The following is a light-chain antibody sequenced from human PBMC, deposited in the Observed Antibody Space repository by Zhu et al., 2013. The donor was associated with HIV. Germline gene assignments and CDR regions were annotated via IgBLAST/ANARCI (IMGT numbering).Light chain of an antibody. CDR2: DVS. CDR1: QSVSGF. J-gene: IGKJ1*01. V-gene: IGKV3-20*01. Sequence: EIVLTQSPATLSLSPGERATLSCRASQSVSGFLAWYQQKPGQAPRLLIYDVSSRATGIPDRFSGSGSGTDFALTISRLEPEDFAVYYCQQYGHSPETFGQGTKVEI. CDR3: QQYGHSPET.